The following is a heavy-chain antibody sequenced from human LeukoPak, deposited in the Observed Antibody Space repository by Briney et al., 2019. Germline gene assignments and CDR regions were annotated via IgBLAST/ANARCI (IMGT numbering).Heavy chain of an antibody. CDR2: ISYDGSNK. V-gene: IGHV3-30-3*01. J-gene: IGHJ4*02. CDR3: ARVLGYGDYGGFDY. D-gene: IGHD4-17*01. CDR1: GFTFSSYA. Sequence: GGSLRLSCAASGFTFSSYAMHWVRQAPGKGLEGVAVISYDGSNKYYADSVKGRFTISRDNSKNTLYLQMNSLRAEDTAVYYCARVLGYGDYGGFDYWGQGTLVTVSS.